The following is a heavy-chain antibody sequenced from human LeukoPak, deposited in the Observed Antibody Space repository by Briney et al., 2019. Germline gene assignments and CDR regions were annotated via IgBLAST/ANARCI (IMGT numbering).Heavy chain of an antibody. Sequence: PGGSLRLSCAASGFTFSTHGMHWIRQAPGKGLEWVADLSYDGRDKYYADSVKGRFTISRDNSKNTLHLQMNSLRPEDTAVYYCAKEVTAGYNCLDYWGQGTLVTVSS. V-gene: IGHV3-30*18. J-gene: IGHJ4*02. D-gene: IGHD5-24*01. CDR2: LSYDGRDK. CDR3: AKEVTAGYNCLDY. CDR1: GFTFSTHG.